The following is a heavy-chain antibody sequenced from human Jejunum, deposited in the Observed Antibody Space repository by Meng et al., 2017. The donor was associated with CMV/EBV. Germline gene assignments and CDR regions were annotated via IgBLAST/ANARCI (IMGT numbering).Heavy chain of an antibody. J-gene: IGHJ4*02. V-gene: IGHV3-53*01. CDR3: ARTEAPGGYGFYYEDY. D-gene: IGHD3-22*01. CDR2: IYSAGST. CDR1: GFTISGQY. Sequence: VWLVSDGGGLIPTGGSLRLSCAASGFTISGQYMYWVRQAPGKGLEFISLIYSAGSTFYADSVKGRFIISRDISKDTLYLQMNSLRVDDTAVYYCARTEAPGGYGFYYEDYWGQGSLVTVSS.